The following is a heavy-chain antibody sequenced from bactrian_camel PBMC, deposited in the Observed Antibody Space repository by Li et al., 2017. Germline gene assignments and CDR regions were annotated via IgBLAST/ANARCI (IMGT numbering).Heavy chain of an antibody. Sequence: HVQLVESGGASVQVGGSLRLSCVASGWIDDAFCMAWFRQAPGKEREGVADIYTGDGKTHYDDAMKGRVTISKDSLKHILCLQMNSLKPEDTAMYYCAADSRAMCSYLAFAPTYWGQGTQVTVS. CDR2: IYTGDGKT. J-gene: IGHJ4*01. CDR1: GWIDDAFC. CDR3: AADSRAMCSYLAFAPTY. V-gene: IGHV3S54*01. D-gene: IGHD3*01.